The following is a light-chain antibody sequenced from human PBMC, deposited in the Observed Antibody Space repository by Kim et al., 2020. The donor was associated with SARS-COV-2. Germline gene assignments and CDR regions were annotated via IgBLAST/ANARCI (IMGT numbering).Light chain of an antibody. CDR3: MQALHTIT. CDR1: QSLLHSNGYNY. J-gene: IGKJ5*01. V-gene: IGKV2-28*01. Sequence: DIVLTQSPLSLPVTSGEPASISCRSSQSLLHSNGYNYLDWDLQKPGQSPQLLSYLGSNRASGFPDRFSGSGSGTDFTLKISRMEAEDVGFYYCMQALHTITFGQGTRLEIK. CDR2: LGS.